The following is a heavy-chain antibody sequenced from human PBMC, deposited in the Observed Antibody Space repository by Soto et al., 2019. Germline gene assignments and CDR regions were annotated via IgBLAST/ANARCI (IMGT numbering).Heavy chain of an antibody. V-gene: IGHV3-23*01. CDR2: ITGSSGST. CDR1: GFTFGQFV. Sequence: EEQLLESGGDLVQPGGSLRLSSAASGFTFGQFVMTWVRQAPGKGLEWVSTITGSSGSTTYTESVKGRFTISRDNSKNSLYLQMNNLRADDTAIYYCAKADTGWFAPWGRGTLVTVSS. D-gene: IGHD3-10*01. CDR3: AKADTGWFAP. J-gene: IGHJ5*02.